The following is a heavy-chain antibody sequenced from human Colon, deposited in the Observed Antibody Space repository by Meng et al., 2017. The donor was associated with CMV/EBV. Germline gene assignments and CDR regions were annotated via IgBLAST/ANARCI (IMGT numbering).Heavy chain of an antibody. J-gene: IGHJ3*01. V-gene: IGHV3-48*03. CDR3: ARKGWNYREAFDV. CDR2: ISTTGLNI. CDR1: GFTFSSYE. Sequence: GESLKISCAASGFTFSSYEMHWVRQAPGKGLEWVSYISTTGLNIYYADSVKGRFTISRDNDKNSLYLQMSSLRVEDTALYYCARKGWNYREAFDVWGQGTMVTVSS. D-gene: IGHD3-16*02.